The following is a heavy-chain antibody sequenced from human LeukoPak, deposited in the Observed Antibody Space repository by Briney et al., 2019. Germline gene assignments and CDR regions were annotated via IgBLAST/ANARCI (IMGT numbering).Heavy chain of an antibody. CDR1: GGSFSGYY. CDR2: IYHSGHT. V-gene: IGHV4-34*01. CDR3: ARGVSGSYFGYFDY. Sequence: TSETLSLTCAVDGGSFSGYYWSWVRQPPGKGLEWIGEIYHSGHTNYNPSLKSRVTIQVHTSKNQFSLKLSSVTAADTAVYYCARGVSGSYFGYFDYWREGTLVTDSP. J-gene: IGHJ4*02. D-gene: IGHD1-26*01.